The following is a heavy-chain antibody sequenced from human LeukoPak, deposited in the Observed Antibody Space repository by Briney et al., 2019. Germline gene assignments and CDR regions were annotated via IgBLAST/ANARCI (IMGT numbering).Heavy chain of an antibody. CDR3: VRGIQRLLWFGDLSSEWRVGDY. CDR2: INPNSDYT. D-gene: IGHD3-10*01. CDR1: GYTFTDYY. J-gene: IGHJ4*02. V-gene: IGHV1-8*02. Sequence: ASVKVSCKASGYTFTDYYIHWVRQAPGQGLEWMGWINPNSDYTFYAQKFQGRVTMTRNTSISTAYMELSSLRSEDTAVYYCVRGIQRLLWFGDLSSEWRVGDYWGQGTLVAVSS.